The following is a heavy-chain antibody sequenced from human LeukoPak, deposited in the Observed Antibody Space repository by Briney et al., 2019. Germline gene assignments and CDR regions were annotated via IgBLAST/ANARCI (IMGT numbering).Heavy chain of an antibody. CDR1: GGTFTSYG. Sequence: ASVKVSCKASGGTFTSYGISWVRQAPGQGLEWMGWISAYNGNTNYAQKLQGRVTMTTDTSTSTAYMELRSLRSDDTAVYYCARDDSSGYSDAFDIWGQGTMVTVSS. V-gene: IGHV1-18*01. D-gene: IGHD3-22*01. CDR2: ISAYNGNT. CDR3: ARDDSSGYSDAFDI. J-gene: IGHJ3*02.